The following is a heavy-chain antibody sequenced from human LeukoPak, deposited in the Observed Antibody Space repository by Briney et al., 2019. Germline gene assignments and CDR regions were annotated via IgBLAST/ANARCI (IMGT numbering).Heavy chain of an antibody. V-gene: IGHV3-33*01. CDR3: ARALYSGSFYGMDV. CDR2: IWNDGSNK. J-gene: IGHJ6*02. CDR1: GFTFSIYS. Sequence: PGRSLRLSCAASGFTFSIYSMHWVRQAPGKGLEWVAVIWNDGSNKYYADSVKGRFTISRDNSKNTLYLQMNSLRAEDTAVYYCARALYSGSFYGMDVWGQGTTVTVSS. D-gene: IGHD1-26*01.